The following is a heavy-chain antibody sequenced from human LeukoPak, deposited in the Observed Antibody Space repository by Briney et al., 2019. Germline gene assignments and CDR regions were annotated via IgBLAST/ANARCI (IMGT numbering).Heavy chain of an antibody. CDR2: INPNDGST. D-gene: IGHD6-13*01. Sequence: ASVKVSCKASGYTFTSYYMHWARQAPGQGLEWVALINPNDGSTTYAHKFQGRVTMTRDTSTSTVYMDLSRLTSEDTAVYYCVRAPRDSSTMLDYWGQGTLVTVSS. V-gene: IGHV1-46*01. CDR1: GYTFTSYY. J-gene: IGHJ4*02. CDR3: VRAPRDSSTMLDY.